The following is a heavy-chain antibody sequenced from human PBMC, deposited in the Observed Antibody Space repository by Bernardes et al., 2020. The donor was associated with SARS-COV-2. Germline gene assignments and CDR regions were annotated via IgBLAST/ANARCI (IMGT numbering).Heavy chain of an antibody. V-gene: IGHV4-59*01. J-gene: IGHJ3*02. CDR1: GGSISSYY. D-gene: IGHD6-13*01. Sequence: SETLSLTCTVSGGSISSYYWSWIRQPPGKGLEWIGYIYYSGSTNYNPSLKSRVTISVDTSKNQFSLKLSSVTAADTAVYYCARAGEADDMAAAGTFAFDIWGQGTMVTVSS. CDR3: ARAGEADDMAAAGTFAFDI. CDR2: IYYSGST.